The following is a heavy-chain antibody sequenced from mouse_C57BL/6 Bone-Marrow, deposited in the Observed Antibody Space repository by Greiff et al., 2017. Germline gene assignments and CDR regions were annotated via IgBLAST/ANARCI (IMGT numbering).Heavy chain of an antibody. V-gene: IGHV1-39*01. Sequence: VQLQQSGPELVKPGASVKISCKASGYSFTDYNMNWVKQSNGKSLEWIGVINPNYGTTSYNQKFKGKATLTVDKSSSTAYMQLNSLTSEDSAVYYGAKRGPYYYGRYWYVDVWGTGTTVTVAS. CDR2: INPNYGTT. D-gene: IGHD1-1*01. J-gene: IGHJ1*03. CDR3: AKRGPYYYGRYWYVDV. CDR1: GYSFTDYN.